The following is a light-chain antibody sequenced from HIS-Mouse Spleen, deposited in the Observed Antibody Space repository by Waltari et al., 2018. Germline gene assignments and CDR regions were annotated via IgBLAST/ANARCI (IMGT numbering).Light chain of an antibody. J-gene: IGLJ2*01. CDR2: GNS. CDR1: SSNIGAGYD. Sequence: QSVLTQPPSVSGAPGQRVTISCTGSSSNIGAGYDAHRYQQLPGTAPKLPIYGNSNRPSGVPDRFSGSKSGTSASLAITGLQAEDEADYYCQSYDSSLSGSGVFGGGTKLTVL. CDR3: QSYDSSLSGSGV. V-gene: IGLV1-40*01.